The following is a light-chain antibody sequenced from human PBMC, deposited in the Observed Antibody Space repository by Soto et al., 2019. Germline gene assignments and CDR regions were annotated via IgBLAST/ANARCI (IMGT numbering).Light chain of an antibody. CDR1: QTVNRNY. V-gene: IGKV3-20*01. Sequence: EVVLTQSPDTLSLSPGETATLSCRASQTVNRNYLGWYQQKPGQAPRFLIHSASDRATGTPDRFSGSGSGTDFTLTISRLEPEDFAVYYCQQYADSPLTFGGGTKVDIK. J-gene: IGKJ4*01. CDR3: QQYADSPLT. CDR2: SAS.